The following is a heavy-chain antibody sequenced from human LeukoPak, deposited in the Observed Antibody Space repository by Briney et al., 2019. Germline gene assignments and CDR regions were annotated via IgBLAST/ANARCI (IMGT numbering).Heavy chain of an antibody. D-gene: IGHD3-10*01. Sequence: ASVKVSCKASGYTFTGYYMHWVRQAPGQGLEWMGWINPNSGGTNYAQKFQGRVTMTRNTSISTAYMELSRLRSDDTAVYYCARVQPYGGYGMDVWGQGTTVTVSS. CDR1: GYTFTGYY. CDR3: ARVQPYGGYGMDV. J-gene: IGHJ6*02. V-gene: IGHV1-2*02. CDR2: INPNSGGT.